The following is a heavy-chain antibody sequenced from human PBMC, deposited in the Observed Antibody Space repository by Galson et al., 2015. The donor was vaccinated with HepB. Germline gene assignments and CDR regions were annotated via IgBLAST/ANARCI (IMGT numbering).Heavy chain of an antibody. CDR1: GGSVSSGSYY. V-gene: IGHV4-61*01. CDR3: ARETMIARAFDI. J-gene: IGHJ3*02. Sequence: ETLSLTCTVSGGSVSSGSYYWSWIRQPPGKGLEWIGFIYYSGSTNYNPSLKSRVTISVDTSKNQFSLKLSSVTAADTAVYYCARETMIARAFDIWGQGTMVTVSS. CDR2: IYYSGST. D-gene: IGHD3-22*01.